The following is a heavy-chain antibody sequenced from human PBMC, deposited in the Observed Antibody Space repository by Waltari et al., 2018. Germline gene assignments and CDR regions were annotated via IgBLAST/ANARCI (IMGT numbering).Heavy chain of an antibody. CDR1: GGSISSSSYY. J-gene: IGHJ3*02. CDR3: AREVHTMIVVPKAFDI. D-gene: IGHD3-22*01. V-gene: IGHV4-39*07. CDR2: IYYSGST. Sequence: QLQLQESGPGLVKPSETLSLTCTVSGGSISSSSYYWGWIRQPPGKGLEWIGSIYYSGSTYYNPSLKSRVTISVDTSKNQLSLKLSSVTAADTAVYYCAREVHTMIVVPKAFDIWGQGTMVTVSS.